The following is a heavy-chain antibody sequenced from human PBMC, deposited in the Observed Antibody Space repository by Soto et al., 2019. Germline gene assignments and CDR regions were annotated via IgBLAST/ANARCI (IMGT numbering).Heavy chain of an antibody. D-gene: IGHD2-8*01. CDR2: IYYSGST. Sequence: SETLSLTCTVSGGSISSYYWSWIRQPPGKGLEWIGYIYYSGSTNYNPSLKSRVTISVDTSKNQFSLKPSSVTAADTAVYYCARDVYCTNGVCYSDAFDIWGQGTMVTVSS. CDR3: ARDVYCTNGVCYSDAFDI. V-gene: IGHV4-59*01. CDR1: GGSISSYY. J-gene: IGHJ3*02.